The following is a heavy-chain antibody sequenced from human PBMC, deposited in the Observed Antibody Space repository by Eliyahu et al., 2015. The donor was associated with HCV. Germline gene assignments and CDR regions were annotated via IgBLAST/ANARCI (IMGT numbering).Heavy chain of an antibody. D-gene: IGHD1-14*01. CDR1: GGSISSSNW. V-gene: IGHV4-4*02. CDR3: VPSPYGNQWNPLD. J-gene: IGHJ4*02. Sequence: QVQLQASGPGLVKPSGTLSLTCAVSGGSISSSNWWGWVRQPPGKGLEWIGEIYHSGRTNSNPSLKSRVTMSLDKSKNNFSLKMTSVTAADTAVYYCVPSPYGNQWNPLDWGQGTLVTVSS. CDR2: IYHSGRT.